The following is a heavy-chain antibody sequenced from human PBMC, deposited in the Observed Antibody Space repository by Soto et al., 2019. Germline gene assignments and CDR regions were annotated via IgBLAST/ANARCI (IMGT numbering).Heavy chain of an antibody. CDR3: VRGGGGGLFDP. Sequence: GSLRLSWAGSGFTFGDSYISWIRQAPGKGLEWLSYISPGSRYPAYADSVKGRFTISRDNAKRSLYLQMMSLTAEDTAIYYCVRGGGGGLFDPWGQGTMVTV. D-gene: IGHD2-15*01. V-gene: IGHV3-11*06. J-gene: IGHJ5*02. CDR2: ISPGSRYP. CDR1: GFTFGDSY.